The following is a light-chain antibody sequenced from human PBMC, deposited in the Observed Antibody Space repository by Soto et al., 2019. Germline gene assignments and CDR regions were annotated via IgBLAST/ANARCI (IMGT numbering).Light chain of an antibody. Sequence: QSVLTQPPSASGTPGQSVTISCSGSSSNIGDNTVNWYQQLPGTAPKLLIYSNDQRSSGVPDRFSGSKSGTSSSLAISGLQSEDEADYYCAVWDDSLDGVVVGGGTKLTVL. V-gene: IGLV1-44*01. CDR2: SND. J-gene: IGLJ2*01. CDR3: AVWDDSLDGVV. CDR1: SSNIGDNT.